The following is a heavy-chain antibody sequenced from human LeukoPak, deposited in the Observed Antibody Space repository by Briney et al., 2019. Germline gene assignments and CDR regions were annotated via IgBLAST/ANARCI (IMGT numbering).Heavy chain of an antibody. CDR1: GGSISSGGYS. CDR3: ARGDIVLMVSDAFDI. D-gene: IGHD2-8*01. Sequence: SQTLSLTCAVSGGSISSGGYSWSWIRQPPGTGLEWIGYIYHSGSTYYNPSLKSRVTISVDRSKNQFSLKLSSVTAADTAVYYCARGDIVLMVSDAFDIWGQGTMVTVSS. V-gene: IGHV4-30-2*01. CDR2: IYHSGST. J-gene: IGHJ3*02.